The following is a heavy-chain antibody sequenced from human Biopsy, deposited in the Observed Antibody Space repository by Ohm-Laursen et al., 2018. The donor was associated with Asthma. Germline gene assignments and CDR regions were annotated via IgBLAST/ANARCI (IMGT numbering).Heavy chain of an antibody. CDR3: ARTFHFWSPYHAEHYQL. V-gene: IGHV3-7*01. J-gene: IGHJ1*01. CDR1: GFTFGDYC. Sequence: SLRLSCSAFGFTFGDYCMSWVRQVPGQGLEWVANIKHDGSEKNHVDSLKGRFTISRDNAENLLFLQMNSLRAEDTAVYYCARTFHFWSPYHAEHYQLWGQGTLVTVSS. D-gene: IGHD3-3*01. CDR2: IKHDGSEK.